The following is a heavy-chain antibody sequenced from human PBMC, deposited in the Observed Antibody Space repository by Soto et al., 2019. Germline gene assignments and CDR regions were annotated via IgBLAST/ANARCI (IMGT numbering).Heavy chain of an antibody. CDR2: INPHGGGA. J-gene: IGHJ3*01. D-gene: IGHD2-8*01. V-gene: IGHV1-2*02. Sequence: GASVDGLRKASGYAFGAYYIYWVRQAPGQGLEWMGYINPHGGGARYVQEFRDRLTITTDTPKDTAYMELRSLTSDDTAIYYCAKDRVRTPNGADSFDVWGQGTSVTVSS. CDR3: AKDRVRTPNGADSFDV. CDR1: GYAFGAYY.